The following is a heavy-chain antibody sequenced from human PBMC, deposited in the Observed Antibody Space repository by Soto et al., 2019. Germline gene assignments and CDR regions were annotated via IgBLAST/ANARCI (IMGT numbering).Heavy chain of an antibody. J-gene: IGHJ4*02. CDR1: GGSISSYY. CDR2: IYYSGST. V-gene: IGHV4-59*08. CDR3: VAFDCSSTSCFDY. D-gene: IGHD2-2*01. Sequence: PSETLSLTCTVSGGSISSYYWSWIRQPTRNGLEWIGYIYYSGSTNYNPSIKSRVTISVDTSKNQFSLKLSSVTAADTAVYYCVAFDCSSTSCFDYWGQGTLVTVSS.